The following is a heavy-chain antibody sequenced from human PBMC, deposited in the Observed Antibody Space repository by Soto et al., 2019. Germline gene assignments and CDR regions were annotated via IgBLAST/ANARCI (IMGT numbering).Heavy chain of an antibody. CDR2: IFSNDEK. V-gene: IGHV2-26*04. J-gene: IGHJ5*02. Sequence: QVTVKESGPVLVKPTETLTLTCTVSGFSLSNAGLGVSWIRQPPGKALEWLAHIFSNDEKSYSTSLKSRLTISQDAAKSQVVLTMTNMNPVDTATYYCASTYSTSWYLFDPWGQGTLVTVSS. CDR1: GFSLSNAGLG. CDR3: ASTYSTSWYLFDP. D-gene: IGHD6-13*01.